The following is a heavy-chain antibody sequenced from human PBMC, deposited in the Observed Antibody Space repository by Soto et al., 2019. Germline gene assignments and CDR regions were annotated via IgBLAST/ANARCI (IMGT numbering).Heavy chain of an antibody. V-gene: IGHV3-30*18. CDR1: GFTFSSYG. CDR3: AKDREGNYFDY. Sequence: HPGGSLRLSCAASGFTFSSYGMHWVRQAPGKGLEWVAVISYDGSNKYYADSVKGRFTISRDNSKNTLYLQMNSLRAEDTAVYYCAKDREGNYFDYWGQGTLVTVSS. CDR2: ISYDGSNK. J-gene: IGHJ4*02. D-gene: IGHD6-13*01.